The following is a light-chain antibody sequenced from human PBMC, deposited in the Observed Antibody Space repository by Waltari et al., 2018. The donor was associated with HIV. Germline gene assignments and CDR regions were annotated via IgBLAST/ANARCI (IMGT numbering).Light chain of an antibody. CDR1: SRDIGNYNL. CDR2: EIT. J-gene: IGLJ2*01. Sequence: QSALTQPASVSGSPGQSITISCPAPSRDIGNYNLVSWYQQHPGKAPKLILYEITKRPSGVSGRYSGSKSGNTASLTISGLQADDEADYYCSSYATRRELVFGGGTKLTVL. CDR3: SSYATRRELV. V-gene: IGLV2-23*02.